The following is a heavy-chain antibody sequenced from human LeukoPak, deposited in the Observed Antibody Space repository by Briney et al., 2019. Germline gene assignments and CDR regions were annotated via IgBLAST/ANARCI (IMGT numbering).Heavy chain of an antibody. J-gene: IGHJ4*02. D-gene: IGHD2-2*03. Sequence: SVKVSCKASGFTFTSSAVQWGHQARGHPLEWIEWIVVGSGNTNYAQKFQERVTITRDMSTSTAYMELSSLRSEDTAVYYCAAGGYCSSTSCYGFDYWGQGTLVTVSS. CDR3: AAGGYCSSTSCYGFDY. CDR1: GFTFTSSA. V-gene: IGHV1-58*01. CDR2: IVVGSGNT.